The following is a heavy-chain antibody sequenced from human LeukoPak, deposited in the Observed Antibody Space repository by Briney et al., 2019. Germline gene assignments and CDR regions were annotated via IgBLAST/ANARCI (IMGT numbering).Heavy chain of an antibody. CDR2: ISSSGSTI. CDR1: GFTFSSYE. CDR3: ARDARSITMVRGVITYGMDV. J-gene: IGHJ6*02. D-gene: IGHD3-10*01. V-gene: IGHV3-48*03. Sequence: GGSLRLSCAASGFTFSSYEMNWVRQAPGKGLEWVSYISSSGSTIYYADSVKGRFTISRDNAKNSLYLQMNSLRAEDTAVYYCARDARSITMVRGVITYGMDVWAKGPRSPSP.